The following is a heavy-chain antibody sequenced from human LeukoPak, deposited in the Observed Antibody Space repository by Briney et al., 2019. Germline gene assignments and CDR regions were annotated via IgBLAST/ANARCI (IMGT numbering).Heavy chain of an antibody. CDR2: IYPGDSDT. CDR1: GYSFTSYW. D-gene: IGHD3-10*01. Sequence: GESLKISCKGSGYSFTSYWIGWVRQMPGEGLEWMGIIYPGDSDTRYSPSFQGQVTISADKSISTAYLQWSSLKASDTAMYYCTARGVDYYGSGSYSDYWGQGTLVTVSS. J-gene: IGHJ4*02. CDR3: TARGVDYYGSGSYSDY. V-gene: IGHV5-51*01.